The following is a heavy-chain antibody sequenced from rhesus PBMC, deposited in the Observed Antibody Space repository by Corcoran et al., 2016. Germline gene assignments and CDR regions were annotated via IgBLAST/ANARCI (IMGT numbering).Heavy chain of an antibody. CDR2: ISGSGGGA. D-gene: IGHD2-39*01. CDR3: ATLVGVPGSLDV. J-gene: IGHJ5-2*02. Sequence: QVQLQESGPGLVKHSETLSLTCAVSGGSVRSNYWSWIRQSPGKGLEWIGRISGSGGGATYNPSLKSRVTLSTETSKNQFSLRLTSVTAADTALYFCATLVGVPGSLDVWGRGVLVTVSS. V-gene: IGHV4-173*01. CDR1: GGSVRSNY.